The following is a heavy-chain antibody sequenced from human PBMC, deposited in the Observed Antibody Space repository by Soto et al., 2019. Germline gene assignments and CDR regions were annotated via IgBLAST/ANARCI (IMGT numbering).Heavy chain of an antibody. Sequence: VQLVESGGGLVQPGGSLRLSCAASGFTFSSYWMQWVRQTPGKGLVWVGRITNDGKSAYYADSVKGRFTISRDNAKNTLYLQMNGLRYDDTAVFYCARDIGGGPDGWGKGTTVIVTS. CDR2: ITNDGKSA. CDR3: ARDIGGGPDG. V-gene: IGHV3-74*01. J-gene: IGHJ6*04. D-gene: IGHD3-16*01. CDR1: GFTFSSYW.